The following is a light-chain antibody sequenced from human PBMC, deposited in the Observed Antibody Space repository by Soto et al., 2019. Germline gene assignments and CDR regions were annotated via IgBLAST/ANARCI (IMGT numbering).Light chain of an antibody. CDR1: SSNIGAGYD. CDR3: QSYDSSLSGWV. CDR2: GNS. Sequence: QAVVTQPPSVSGAPGQRVTISCTGSSSNIGAGYDVHWYQQLPGTAPILLIYGNSNRPSGVPDRFSGSKSGTSASLAITGLQAEDEADYYCQSYDSSLSGWVFGGGTKVTVL. J-gene: IGLJ3*02. V-gene: IGLV1-40*01.